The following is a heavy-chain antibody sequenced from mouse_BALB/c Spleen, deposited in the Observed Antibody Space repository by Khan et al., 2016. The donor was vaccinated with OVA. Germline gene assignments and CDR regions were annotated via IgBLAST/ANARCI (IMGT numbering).Heavy chain of an antibody. CDR3: VQSSYGSFAF. Sequence: VQLKQSGPEVVKPGASVRISCKASGYTFTDYNMDWVKQRHEQSLEWIGYFFPNSGGSGYNQKFKAKATLTVDISSSTAYMDLRSLTSEDSAVYYCVQSSYGSFAFWGQGTLVTVS. CDR2: FFPNSGGS. V-gene: IGHV1S29*02. D-gene: IGHD1-2*01. J-gene: IGHJ3*01. CDR1: GYTFTDYN.